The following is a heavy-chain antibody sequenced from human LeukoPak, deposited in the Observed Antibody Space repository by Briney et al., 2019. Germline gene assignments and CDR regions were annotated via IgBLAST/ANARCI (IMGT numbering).Heavy chain of an antibody. D-gene: IGHD6-19*01. Sequence: PSETLSLTCTVSGGSISSGGYYWSWIRQHPGKGLEWIGYMYYSGSTHYNPSLKSRVTISVDTSKNRFSLTLSSVTAADTAVYYCARGNSGWLRFDYWGQGTLVTVSS. J-gene: IGHJ4*02. CDR3: ARGNSGWLRFDY. CDR2: MYYSGST. CDR1: GGSISSGGYY. V-gene: IGHV4-31*03.